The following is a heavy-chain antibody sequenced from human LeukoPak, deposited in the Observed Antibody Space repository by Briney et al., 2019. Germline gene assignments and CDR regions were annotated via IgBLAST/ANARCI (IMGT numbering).Heavy chain of an antibody. Sequence: PSETLSLTGTVSGGSVSGYYWTWIRQPPGKRLEWIGYVYYTGTTDYNPSLKSRVTMSVDTSKNQFSLNLTSVTAADTAIYYCVKVFTGGFFDSWGRGTLVTVYS. J-gene: IGHJ4*02. CDR2: VYYTGTT. CDR1: GGSVSGYY. D-gene: IGHD1-26*01. CDR3: VKVFTGGFFDS. V-gene: IGHV4-59*02.